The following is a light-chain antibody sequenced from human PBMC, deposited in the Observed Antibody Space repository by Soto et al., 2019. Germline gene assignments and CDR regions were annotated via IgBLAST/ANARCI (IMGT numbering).Light chain of an antibody. CDR2: DAS. CDR1: QSVSGC. CDR3: QQRSNWPCT. V-gene: IGKV3-11*01. J-gene: IGKJ5*01. Sequence: EIMLRQSPSTLSLYPGESATLSCRASQSVSGCLAWYQQKPGQAPRLLIFDASNRATGIPARFSGSGSGTDFTLTISSLEPEDFAVYYCQQRSNWPCTFGQGTRLEI.